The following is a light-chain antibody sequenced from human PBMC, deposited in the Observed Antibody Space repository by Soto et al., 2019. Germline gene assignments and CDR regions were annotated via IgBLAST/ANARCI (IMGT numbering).Light chain of an antibody. CDR3: QQYGSSPRT. CDR2: GAS. CDR1: QSVSSSY. V-gene: IGKV3-20*01. Sequence: EIGLTQSPGSLSLSPGERATLSCRPSQSVSSSYLAWYQQNPGQAPRLLIYGASSRATGIPDRFSGSGSGTDFTLTISRLEPEDFAVYYCQQYGSSPRTFGQGTKVDIK. J-gene: IGKJ1*01.